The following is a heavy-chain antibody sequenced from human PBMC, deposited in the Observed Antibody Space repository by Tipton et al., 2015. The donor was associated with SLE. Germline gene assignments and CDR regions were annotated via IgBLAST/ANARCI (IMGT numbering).Heavy chain of an antibody. V-gene: IGHV3-23*01. D-gene: IGHD2-2*01. CDR2: ISDSGGIT. CDR1: GVTFSSHW. J-gene: IGHJ6*03. CDR3: AREGRYPYYYYYMDV. Sequence: SGVTFSSHWMHWVRQAPGKGLVWVSCISDSGGITYHADSVKGRFTISRDNPKNTLYLQMNSLRAEDTAVYYCAREGRYPYYYYYMDVWGKGTTVTVSS.